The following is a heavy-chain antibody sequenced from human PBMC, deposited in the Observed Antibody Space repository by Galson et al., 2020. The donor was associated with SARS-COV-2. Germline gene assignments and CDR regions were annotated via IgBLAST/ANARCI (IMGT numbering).Heavy chain of an antibody. CDR2: ISGDSRAI. Sequence: GESLKISCAASGFSFSTYDMMWVRQAPGKGPEWVSIISGDSRAIYYANPVKGRFTISRDNSKNTLYLQMNSLRVDDTALYCCTKGSWGDDWGQGTLVTVSS. V-gene: IGHV3-23*01. D-gene: IGHD1-26*01. CDR1: GFSFSTYD. J-gene: IGHJ4*02. CDR3: TKGSWGDD.